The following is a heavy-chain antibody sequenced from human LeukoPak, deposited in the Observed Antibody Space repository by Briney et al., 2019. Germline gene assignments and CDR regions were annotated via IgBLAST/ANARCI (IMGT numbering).Heavy chain of an antibody. CDR3: ARPYCSGGSCYRYNWFDP. Sequence: SQTLSLTCAVSGGTITSGGYSWSWIRQPPGMGLEWIGYISQSGSTYYNPSLKSRVTISADRSKNQFSLNLSSVTAADTAVYYCARPYCSGGSCYRYNWFDPWGQGTLVTVSS. J-gene: IGHJ5*02. CDR1: GGTITSGGYS. D-gene: IGHD2-15*01. V-gene: IGHV4-30-2*01. CDR2: ISQSGST.